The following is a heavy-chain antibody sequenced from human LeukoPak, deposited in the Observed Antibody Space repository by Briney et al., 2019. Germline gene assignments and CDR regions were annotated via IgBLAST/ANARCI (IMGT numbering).Heavy chain of an antibody. CDR2: IIPIFGTA. CDR1: GGTFSSYA. V-gene: IGHV1-69*05. CDR3: ARGGSSDVTLGDYFDY. J-gene: IGHJ4*02. D-gene: IGHD2-15*01. Sequence: SVKVSCKASGGTFSSYAISWVRQAPGQGLEWMGRIIPIFGTANYAQEFQGRVTITTDESTSTAYMELSSLRSEDTAVYYCARGGSSDVTLGDYFDYWGQGTLVTVSS.